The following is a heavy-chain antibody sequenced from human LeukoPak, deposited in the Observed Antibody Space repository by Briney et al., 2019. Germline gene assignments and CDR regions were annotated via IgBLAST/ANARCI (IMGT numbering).Heavy chain of an antibody. D-gene: IGHD1-26*01. J-gene: IGHJ4*02. CDR2: IIPIFGTA. CDR1: GGTFSSYA. CDR3: ARGPIVGATRYYFDY. V-gene: IGHV1-69*05. Sequence: EASVKVSCKASGGTFSSYAISWVRQAPGQGLEWMGGIIPIFGTANYAQKFQGRVTITTDESTSTAYMELSSLRSEDTAVYYCARGPIVGATRYYFDYWGRGTLVTVSS.